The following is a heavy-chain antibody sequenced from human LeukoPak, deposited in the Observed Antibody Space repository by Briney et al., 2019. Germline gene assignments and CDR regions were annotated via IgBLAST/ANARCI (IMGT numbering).Heavy chain of an antibody. D-gene: IGHD4-17*01. J-gene: IGHJ6*02. V-gene: IGHV3-30*18. CDR3: AKDSSTETTHYYYGMHV. Sequence: GGSLRLSCATSGFTFSVYAMSWVRQAPGKGLEWVTVISYDGSKKFYADSVKGRFTISRDNSKKTLYLQMNSLRAEDTAVYYCAKDSSTETTHYYYGMHVWGQGTTVTVSS. CDR1: GFTFSVYA. CDR2: ISYDGSKK.